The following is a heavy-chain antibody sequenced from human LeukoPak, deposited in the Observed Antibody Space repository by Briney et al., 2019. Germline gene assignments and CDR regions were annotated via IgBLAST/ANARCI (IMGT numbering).Heavy chain of an antibody. CDR3: AREAYDSGSFRTDYYYMDV. Sequence: ASVKVSCKASGYSFIGYYMHWVRQAPGQGLEWMGWIKSNSGGTNYAQRFQGRVTMTRDTSISTAYMELSRLRSDDTAVYYCAREAYDSGSFRTDYYYMDVWGKGTTVTISS. CDR2: IKSNSGGT. D-gene: IGHD3-10*01. V-gene: IGHV1-2*02. CDR1: GYSFIGYY. J-gene: IGHJ6*03.